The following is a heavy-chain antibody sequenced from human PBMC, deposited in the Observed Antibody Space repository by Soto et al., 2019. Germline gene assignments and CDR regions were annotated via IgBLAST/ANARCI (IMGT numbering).Heavy chain of an antibody. CDR3: ARVYGVGGYYDL. J-gene: IGHJ2*01. Sequence: SETLSLTCTVSGGSISSGYYYWSWIRQPPGKGLEWIGYIYYSGSTYHNPSLKSRVTISVDTSKNHFSLKLTSVTAADTAVYYCARVYGVGGYYDLWGRGTLVT. D-gene: IGHD3-10*01. CDR2: IYYSGST. V-gene: IGHV4-30-4*01. CDR1: GGSISSGYYY.